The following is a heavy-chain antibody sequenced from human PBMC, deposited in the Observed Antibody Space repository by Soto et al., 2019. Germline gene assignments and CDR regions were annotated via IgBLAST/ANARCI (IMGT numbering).Heavy chain of an antibody. Sequence: QVQLVESGGGVVQPGGSLRLSCQASGFNFDNYGMHWVRQAPGKGLEWVAVITYDGSFQYYADSVKGRFTISRDNSKNTLSLHLNTLKPEDTAVYPCAKDRVGGTFYTPLAFWGQGTLVTVSS. J-gene: IGHJ4*02. CDR2: ITYDGSFQ. CDR1: GFNFDNYG. D-gene: IGHD1-7*01. CDR3: AKDRVGGTFYTPLAF. V-gene: IGHV3-30*18.